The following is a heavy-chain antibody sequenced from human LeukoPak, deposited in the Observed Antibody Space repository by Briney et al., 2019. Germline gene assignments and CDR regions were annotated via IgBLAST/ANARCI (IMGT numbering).Heavy chain of an antibody. CDR2: IYYSGST. D-gene: IGHD2-2*01. Sequence: SETLSLTCTVSGGSISSHYWSWIRQPPGKGLEWIGYIYYSGSTHYNPSLKSRVTISVDTSKNQFTLKLSSVTAADTAVYYCARGYCSSTSCYGGFIAAAVDAFDIWGQGTMVTVSS. V-gene: IGHV4-59*11. CDR3: ARGYCSSTSCYGGFIAAAVDAFDI. J-gene: IGHJ3*02. CDR1: GGSISSHY.